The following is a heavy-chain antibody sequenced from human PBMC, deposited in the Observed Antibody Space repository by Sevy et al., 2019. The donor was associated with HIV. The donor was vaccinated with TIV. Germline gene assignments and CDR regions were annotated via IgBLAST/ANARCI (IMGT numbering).Heavy chain of an antibody. D-gene: IGHD4-17*01. CDR3: ARDGFGDYALDY. CDR2: ISSSSRTV. J-gene: IGHJ4*02. Sequence: GGSLRLSCAASGFTFSSYSMNWVRQAPGKGLEWISHISSSSRTVYYADSVEGRFTISRDNGKNSLYLQMNNLRAEDMAVYYCARDGFGDYALDYWGQGTLVTVSS. CDR1: GFTFSSYS. V-gene: IGHV3-48*01.